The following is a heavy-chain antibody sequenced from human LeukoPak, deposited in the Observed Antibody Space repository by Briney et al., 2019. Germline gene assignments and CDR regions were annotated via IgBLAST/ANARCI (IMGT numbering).Heavy chain of an antibody. CDR1: GFTFSDYY. J-gene: IGHJ5*02. CDR2: IRSKAYGGTT. D-gene: IGHD2-8*01. V-gene: IGHV3-49*03. CDR3: TGAADIFCKNSVCSEYNWFDP. Sequence: PGGSLRLSCAASGFTFSDYYMSWIRQAPGKGLEWVGFIRSKAYGGTTEYAASVKGRFTISRDDSKSIAYLQMNSLKTEDTAVYYCTGAADIFCKNSVCSEYNWFDPWGQGTLVTVSS.